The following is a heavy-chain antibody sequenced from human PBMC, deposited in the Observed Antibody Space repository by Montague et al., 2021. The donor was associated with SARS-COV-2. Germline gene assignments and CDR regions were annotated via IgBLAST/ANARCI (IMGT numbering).Heavy chain of an antibody. Sequence: TLSLTCTVSGGSISSANYYWSWIRQPAGKGLEWIGRFYTSGSTNYNPSLKSRVAISADTSKNQFSLKLSSVTAADTAVYYCASTYYHALGSLFDPWSQGTLVTVSS. CDR2: FYTSGST. D-gene: IGHD3-10*01. J-gene: IGHJ5*02. V-gene: IGHV4-61*02. CDR1: GGSISSANYY. CDR3: ASTYYHALGSLFDP.